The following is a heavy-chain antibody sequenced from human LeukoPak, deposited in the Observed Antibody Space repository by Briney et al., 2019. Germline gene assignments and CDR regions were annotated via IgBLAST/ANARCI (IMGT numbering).Heavy chain of an antibody. CDR3: ASGPHCSGGSCYGTWDY. D-gene: IGHD2-15*01. Sequence: SETLSLTCAVSGGSISSSNWWSWVRQPPGKGLEWIGEINHSGSTNYNPSLKSRVTISVDTSKNQFSLKLSSVTAADTAVYYCASGPHCSGGSCYGTWDYWGQGTLVTVSS. J-gene: IGHJ4*02. V-gene: IGHV4-4*02. CDR2: INHSGST. CDR1: GGSISSSNW.